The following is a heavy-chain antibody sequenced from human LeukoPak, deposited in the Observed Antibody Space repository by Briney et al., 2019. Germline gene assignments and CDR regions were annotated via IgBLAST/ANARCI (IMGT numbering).Heavy chain of an antibody. V-gene: IGHV3-48*04. CDR2: ISSSSSTI. CDR1: GFTFSSYS. D-gene: IGHD4/OR15-4a*01. J-gene: IGHJ6*03. CDR3: AKDFGAWYYYMDV. Sequence: GGSLRLSCAASGFTFSSYSMNWVRQAPGKGLEWVSYISSSSSTIYYADSVKGRFTISRDNAKNSLYLQMNSLRAEDTAVYYCAKDFGAWYYYMDVWGKGTTVTVSS.